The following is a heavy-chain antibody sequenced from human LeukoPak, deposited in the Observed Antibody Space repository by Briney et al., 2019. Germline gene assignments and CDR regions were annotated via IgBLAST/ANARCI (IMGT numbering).Heavy chain of an antibody. CDR2: IYYSGST. V-gene: IGHV4-59*01. D-gene: IGHD3-10*01. CDR3: AREHYGSGFDY. CDR1: GGSISSYY. Sequence: SETLSLTCTVSGGSISSYYWSWIRQPPGKGLEWIGYIYYSGSTNYNPSLKSRVTISVDTSKNQFSLKLSSVTVADTAVYYCAREHYGSGFDYWGQGTLVTVSS. J-gene: IGHJ4*02.